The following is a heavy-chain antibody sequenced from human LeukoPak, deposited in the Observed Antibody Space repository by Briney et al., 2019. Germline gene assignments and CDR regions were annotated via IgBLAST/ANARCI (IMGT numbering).Heavy chain of an antibody. CDR2: ISPTGSTT. D-gene: IGHD6-6*01. Sequence: GGSLRLSCTASGFSFSGHWMHWARQLPGKGLVWVSRISPTGSTTSYADSVMGRFTVSRDNAKNTLYLQVNNLRAEDTAVYYCARGPNSNWSGLDFWGQGTLLTVSS. CDR3: ARGPNSNWSGLDF. CDR1: GFSFSGHW. V-gene: IGHV3-74*01. J-gene: IGHJ4*02.